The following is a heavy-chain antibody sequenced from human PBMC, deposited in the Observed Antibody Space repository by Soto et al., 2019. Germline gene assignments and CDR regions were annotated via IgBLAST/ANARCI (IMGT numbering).Heavy chain of an antibody. CDR3: IRVLWFGELF. Sequence: QITLKESGPTLVKPTQTLTLTCTFSGFSLSTSGVGVGWIRQTPGKALEWLALIYWDDDKRYSPSLKSRLTITKDTSKDQVLLVMSNIDPVDTATYYCIRVLWFGELFWGQGTLVTVSS. D-gene: IGHD3-10*01. CDR2: IYWDDDK. CDR1: GFSLSTSGVG. J-gene: IGHJ4*02. V-gene: IGHV2-5*02.